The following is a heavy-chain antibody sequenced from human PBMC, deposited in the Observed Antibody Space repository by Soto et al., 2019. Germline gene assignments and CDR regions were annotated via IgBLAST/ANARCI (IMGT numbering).Heavy chain of an antibody. CDR2: IIPIFGTA. J-gene: IGHJ6*02. CDR3: AKENRSGSTNGMHV. D-gene: IGHD3-10*01. V-gene: IGHV1-69*13. CDR1: GGTFSSYS. Sequence: SVKVSCKASGGTFSSYSISWVRQAPVQGLEWMGGIIPIFGTANYAQKFQGRVTITADESTSTAYMELSSLRSEDTAVYYCAKENRSGSTNGMHVWGQGTTVTVSS.